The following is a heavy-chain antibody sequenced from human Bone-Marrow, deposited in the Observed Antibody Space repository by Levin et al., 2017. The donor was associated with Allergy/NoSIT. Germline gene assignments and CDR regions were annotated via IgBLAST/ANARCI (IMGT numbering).Heavy chain of an antibody. CDR2: IRSNTNNYAT. CDR3: TTLKEWEPRGFDS. CDR1: GFTFSGSG. Sequence: GASVKVSCAASGFTFSGSGIHWVRQASGKGLEWVGRIRSNTNNYATAYAASVKGRFTVSRDDSKSTAYLQMNGLKTEDTAVYYCTTLKEWEPRGFDSWGQGTLVTVSS. D-gene: IGHD1-14*01. V-gene: IGHV3-73*01. J-gene: IGHJ4*02.